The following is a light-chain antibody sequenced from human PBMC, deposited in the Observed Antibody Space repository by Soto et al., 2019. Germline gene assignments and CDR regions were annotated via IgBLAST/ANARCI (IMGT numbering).Light chain of an antibody. CDR3: QQHGSSPQT. CDR1: QSVSSNY. V-gene: IGKV3-20*01. CDR2: GAS. J-gene: IGKJ5*01. Sequence: EIVLTQPPGTLSLSPGERATLSCRASQSVSSNYLAWYQQKPGQAPRLLIYGASSRATGIPDRFSGSGSGTDFTLTISRLEPEDFAVYYCQQHGSSPQTFGQGTRLEI.